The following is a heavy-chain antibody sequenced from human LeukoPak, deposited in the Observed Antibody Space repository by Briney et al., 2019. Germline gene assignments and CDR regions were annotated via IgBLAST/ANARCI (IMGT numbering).Heavy chain of an antibody. D-gene: IGHD5-12*01. CDR2: IYYSGST. Sequence: SETLSLTCTVSGGCISSYYWSWIRQPPGKGLEWLGYIYYSGSTNYNPSLKSRVTISVDTSKTQFSLKLSSVTAADTAVYYCARVNSGYAKGVDYWRQGTLVTVPS. CDR1: GGCISSYY. V-gene: IGHV4-59*12. J-gene: IGHJ4*02. CDR3: ARVNSGYAKGVDY.